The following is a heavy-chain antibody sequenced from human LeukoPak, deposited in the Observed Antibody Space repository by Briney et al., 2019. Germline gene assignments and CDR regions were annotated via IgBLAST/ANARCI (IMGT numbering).Heavy chain of an antibody. CDR2: IIPIFGTA. J-gene: IGHJ4*02. D-gene: IGHD5-24*01. CDR3: TMATIEFPDADY. CDR1: GGTFSSYA. V-gene: IGHV1-69*06. Sequence: ASVKVSCKASGGTFSSYAISWVRQAPGQGLEWMGGIIPIFGTANYAQKFQGRVTITADKSTSTAYMELSSLRSEDTAVYYCTMATIEFPDADYWGQGTLVTVSS.